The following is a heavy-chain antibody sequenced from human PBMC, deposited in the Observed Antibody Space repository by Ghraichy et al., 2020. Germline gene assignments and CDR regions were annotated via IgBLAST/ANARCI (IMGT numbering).Heavy chain of an antibody. CDR2: IDWNDDK. J-gene: IGHJ4*02. Sequence: SGPTLVKPTQTLTLTCTFSGFSLSTSGMRVNWIRQPPGKALEWLARIDWNDDKFYSTSLKTRLTISKDASKNQVVLTMTNVDPVDTATYYCTRMGKTVAGVFDYWGQGTLVTVSS. CDR3: TRMGKTVAGVFDY. CDR1: GFSLSTSGMR. D-gene: IGHD6-19*01. V-gene: IGHV2-70*04.